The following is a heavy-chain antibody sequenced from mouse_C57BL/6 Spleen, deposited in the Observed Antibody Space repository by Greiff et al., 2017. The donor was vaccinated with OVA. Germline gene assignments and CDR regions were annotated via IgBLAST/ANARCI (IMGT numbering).Heavy chain of an antibody. CDR2: IRSKSNNYAT. CDR3: VRRGLGYAMDY. V-gene: IGHV10-1*01. CDR1: GFSFNTYA. J-gene: IGHJ4*01. Sequence: EVQVVESGGGLVQPKGSLKLSCAASGFSFNTYAMNWVRQAPGKGLEWVARIRSKSNNYATYYADSVKDRFTISRDDSESMLYLQMNNLKTEDTAMYYCVRRGLGYAMDYWGQGTSVTVSS. D-gene: IGHD3-1*01.